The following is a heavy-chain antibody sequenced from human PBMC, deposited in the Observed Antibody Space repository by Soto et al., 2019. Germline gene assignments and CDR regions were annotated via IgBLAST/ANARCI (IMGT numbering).Heavy chain of an antibody. Sequence: QITLKASGPTLMKPTQTLTLTFAFSGFSLSTSGVGVGWVRQPPGKALEWLELIFSNDDKRYSPSLMSRLTITEDTSKNQVVLTMTNIDPVDTATYYCSHRRGSWLFGMDVWGQGTTVTVSS. V-gene: IGHV2-5*01. CDR3: SHRRGSWLFGMDV. D-gene: IGHD3-22*01. CDR2: IFSNDDK. CDR1: GFSLSTSGVG. J-gene: IGHJ6*02.